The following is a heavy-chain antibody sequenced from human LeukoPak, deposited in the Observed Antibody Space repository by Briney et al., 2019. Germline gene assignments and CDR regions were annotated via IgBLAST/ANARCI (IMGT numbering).Heavy chain of an antibody. CDR2: INAGNGNT. J-gene: IGHJ4*02. D-gene: IGHD5-24*01. CDR1: GYTFTSYA. CDR3: ARDGAVVEMATIGETFDY. V-gene: IGHV1-3*01. Sequence: ASVKVSCKASGYTFTSYAMDWVRQAPGQRLEWMGWINAGNGNTKYSQKFQGRVTITRDTSASTAYMELSSLRSEDTAVYYCARDGAVVEMATIGETFDYWGQGTLVTVSS.